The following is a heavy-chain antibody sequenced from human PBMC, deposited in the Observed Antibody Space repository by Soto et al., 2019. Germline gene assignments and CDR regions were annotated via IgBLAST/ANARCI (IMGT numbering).Heavy chain of an antibody. CDR2: IYYSGST. J-gene: IGHJ6*02. CDR1: GCSISSYY. Sequence: SETLSLTCTVSGCSISSYYWSWIRQPPGKGLEWIGYIYYSGSTNYNPSLKSRVTISVDTSKNQFSLKLSSVTAADTAVYYCARDRWNAHYYYGMDVWGQGTTVTVSS. D-gene: IGHD1-1*01. CDR3: ARDRWNAHYYYGMDV. V-gene: IGHV4-59*01.